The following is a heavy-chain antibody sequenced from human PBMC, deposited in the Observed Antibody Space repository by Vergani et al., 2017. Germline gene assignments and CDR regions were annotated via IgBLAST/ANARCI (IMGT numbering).Heavy chain of an antibody. Sequence: QVQLVESGGGVVQPGRSLRLSCAASGFTFSSYGMHWVRQAPGKGLEWVAVISYDGSNKYYADSVKGRFTISRDNSKNTLYLQMNSLRAEDTAVYYCAKDLDYGGNSPGFYYYYGMDVWGQGTTVTVSS. V-gene: IGHV3-30*18. D-gene: IGHD4-23*01. CDR2: ISYDGSNK. CDR3: AKDLDYGGNSPGFYYYYGMDV. J-gene: IGHJ6*02. CDR1: GFTFSSYG.